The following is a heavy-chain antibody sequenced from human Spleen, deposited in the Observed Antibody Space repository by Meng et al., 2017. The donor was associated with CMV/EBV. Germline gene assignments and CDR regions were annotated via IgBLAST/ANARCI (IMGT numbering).Heavy chain of an antibody. CDR3: AKSRAYCGTDCQPPDN. Sequence: ASVKVSCKASGGNFGTYAISWVRQAPGQGLEWMGWINPNSGGTNYAREFQGRVTMTRDTSITTAYLYVSSLRSDDTATYYCAKSRAYCGTDCQPPDNWGQGTLVTVSS. CDR1: GGNFGTYA. J-gene: IGHJ4*02. D-gene: IGHD2-21*01. CDR2: INPNSGGT. V-gene: IGHV1-2*02.